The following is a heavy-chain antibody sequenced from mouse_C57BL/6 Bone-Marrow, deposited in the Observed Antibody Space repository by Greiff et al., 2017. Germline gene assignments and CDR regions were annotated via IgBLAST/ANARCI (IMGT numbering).Heavy chain of an antibody. CDR2: IDPSDSYT. CDR1: GYTFTSYW. V-gene: IGHV1-59*01. J-gene: IGHJ1*01. CDR3: ARGDYCSSYPQVGYFDV. D-gene: IGHD1-1*01. Sequence: QVQLQQPGAELVRPGTSVKLSCKASGYTFTSYWMHWVKQRPGQGLEWIGVIDPSDSYTNYNQKFKGKATLTVDKSSSTAYMQLSSLTSEDSAVYYCARGDYCSSYPQVGYFDVWGSGTTVTVSA.